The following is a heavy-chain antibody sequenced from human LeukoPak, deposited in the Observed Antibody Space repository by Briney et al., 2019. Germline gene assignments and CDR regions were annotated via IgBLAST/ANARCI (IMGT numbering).Heavy chain of an antibody. V-gene: IGHV3-7*01. CDR2: INQDGTER. D-gene: IGHD3-10*01. CDR1: VFSFSTYW. Sequence: GGSLRLSCAASVFSFSTYWMSWVRQAPGKGLERVANINQDGTERYLVDSVKGRFTISRDNGKNSVFLQMNTLRDEDTAVYYCTRTLAARSVYFDYWGRGTLVTVSS. J-gene: IGHJ4*02. CDR3: TRTLAARSVYFDY.